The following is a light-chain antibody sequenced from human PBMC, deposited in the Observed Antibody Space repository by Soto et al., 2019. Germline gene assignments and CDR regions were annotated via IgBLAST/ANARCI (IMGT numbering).Light chain of an antibody. CDR3: QQYDTSPLT. CDR1: QSVSSMY. V-gene: IGKV3-20*01. J-gene: IGKJ4*01. Sequence: EVVLTQSPATLSLSPGETAILSCRASQSVSSMYLAWYQQKPGQAPRLLVSAASSRATGIPDRFSGSGSGTDFTLSVRRLETEDFAVYYCQQYDTSPLTFGGGTKVESK. CDR2: AAS.